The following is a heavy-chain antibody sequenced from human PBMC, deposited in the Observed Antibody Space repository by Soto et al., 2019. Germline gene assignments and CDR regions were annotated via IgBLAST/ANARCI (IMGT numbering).Heavy chain of an antibody. V-gene: IGHV3-23*01. Sequence: PGVSLRLSCAASGFTFSSYSMSWVRQAPGKGLEWVSAISGSGGSTYYADSVKGRFTISRDNSKNTLYLQMNSLRAEDTDVYSCSTGRDHDYGDNDYWCQGSLVTVST. CDR3: STGRDHDYGDNDY. J-gene: IGHJ4*02. CDR2: ISGSGGST. CDR1: GFTFSSYS. D-gene: IGHD4-17*01.